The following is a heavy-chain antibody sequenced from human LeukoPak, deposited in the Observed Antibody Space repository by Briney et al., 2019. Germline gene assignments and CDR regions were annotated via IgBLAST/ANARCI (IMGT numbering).Heavy chain of an antibody. J-gene: IGHJ4*02. CDR1: GGSISSYY. CDR2: IYYSGST. Sequence: SETLSLTCTVSGGSISSYYWSWIRQPPGKGPEWIGYIYYSGSTNYNPSLKSRVTISVDTSKNQFSLKLSSVTAADTAVYCCARDGLGELGYWGQGTLVTVSS. V-gene: IGHV4-59*01. CDR3: ARDGLGELGY. D-gene: IGHD3-10*01.